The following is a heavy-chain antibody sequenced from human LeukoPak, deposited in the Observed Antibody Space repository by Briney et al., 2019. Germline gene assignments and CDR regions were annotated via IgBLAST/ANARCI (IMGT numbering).Heavy chain of an antibody. V-gene: IGHV4-39*01. CDR2: IYYGQTI. D-gene: IGHD4/OR15-4a*01. CDR3: VRHDGRGGATMGAFDS. J-gene: IGHJ5*01. Sequence: SETLSLTCTISAASISSSSHHWGWIRQSPGKGLEWIGSIYYGQTIYYNPSLSSRVTISVVTSKDQFTLQLNSVTAADTAVYYCVRHDGRGGATMGAFDSWGQGSLVTVSS. CDR1: AASISSSSHH.